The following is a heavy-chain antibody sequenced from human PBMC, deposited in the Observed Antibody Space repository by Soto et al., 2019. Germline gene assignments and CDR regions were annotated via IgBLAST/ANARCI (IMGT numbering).Heavy chain of an antibody. CDR2: IYYSGST. D-gene: IGHD6-19*01. V-gene: IGHV4-39*01. CDR3: AGPVAGIGSFDY. CDR1: GGSISSSSYY. Sequence: PSETLSLTCTVSGGSISSSSYYWAWIRQPPGKGMEWIGSIYYSGSTYYNPSLKSRVTISVDTSKNQFSLKLSSVTAADTAVYYGAGPVAGIGSFDYWGQGALVTVSS. J-gene: IGHJ4*02.